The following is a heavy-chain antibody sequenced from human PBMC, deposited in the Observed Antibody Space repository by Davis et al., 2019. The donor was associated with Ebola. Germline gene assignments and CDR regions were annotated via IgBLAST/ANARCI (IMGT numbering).Heavy chain of an antibody. CDR2: ISSSSSYI. D-gene: IGHD6-19*01. Sequence: GESLKISCAASGFTFSSYSMNWVRQAPGKGLEWVSSISSSSSYIYYADSVKGRFTISRDNAKNSLYLQMNSLRAEDTAVYYCARGGMYSSGWSYGMDVWGQGTTVTASS. V-gene: IGHV3-21*01. CDR1: GFTFSSYS. CDR3: ARGGMYSSGWSYGMDV. J-gene: IGHJ6*02.